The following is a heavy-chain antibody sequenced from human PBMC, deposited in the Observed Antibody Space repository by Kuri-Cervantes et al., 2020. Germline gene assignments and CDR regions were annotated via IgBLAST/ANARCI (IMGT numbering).Heavy chain of an antibody. V-gene: IGHV4-4*02. CDR1: GASISSTDW. J-gene: IGHJ3*02. CDR2: IYHSGNT. Sequence: SETLSLTCAVSGASISSTDWWTWVRQPPGKGLEWIGDIYHSGNTNYNPSLTSRVTISVDKSKNQFSLKLSSVTAADTAVYYCARPRRSSGSAFDIWGQGTMVTVSS. D-gene: IGHD3-22*01. CDR3: ARPRRSSGSAFDI.